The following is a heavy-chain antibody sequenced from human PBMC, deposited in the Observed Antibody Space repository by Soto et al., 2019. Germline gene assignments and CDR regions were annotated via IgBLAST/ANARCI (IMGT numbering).Heavy chain of an antibody. CDR1: GGSISGYY. CDR3: ARDLWGYCGTDCYPLDV. Sequence: SETLSLTCTVSGGSISGYYWSWIRQPPGKGLEWIGYMYNTGSTVYNPSFKSRVTISVDTSKNQFSRKLNSVTASDTSVYYCARDLWGYCGTDCYPLDVWGQGTTVT. J-gene: IGHJ6*02. CDR2: MYNTGST. V-gene: IGHV4-59*01. D-gene: IGHD2-21*02.